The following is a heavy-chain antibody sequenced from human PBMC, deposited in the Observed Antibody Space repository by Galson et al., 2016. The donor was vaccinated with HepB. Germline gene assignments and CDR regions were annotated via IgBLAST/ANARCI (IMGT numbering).Heavy chain of an antibody. V-gene: IGHV1-18*01. CDR2: ISGYSGNT. CDR3: ARDHLSYYYNSGSTDYFDY. Sequence: SVKVSCKASGYTFRNYGISWVRQAPGQGLEWMGWISGYSGNTNYAQRFQGKISLTKDRSTSTVYMDLRSLGSDDTAIYYCARDHLSYYYNSGSTDYFDYWGQGTLVTVSS. J-gene: IGHJ4*02. CDR1: GYTFRNYG. D-gene: IGHD3-10*01.